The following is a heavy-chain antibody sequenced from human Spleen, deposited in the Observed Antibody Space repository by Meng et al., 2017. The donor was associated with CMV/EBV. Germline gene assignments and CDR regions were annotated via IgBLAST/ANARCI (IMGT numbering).Heavy chain of an antibody. CDR1: GFNFSRSA. CDR2: IQSDGGRK. CDR3: TPLYCTGANCHAS. V-gene: IGHV3-30*02. D-gene: IGHD2-8*02. J-gene: IGHJ4*02. Sequence: GGSLRLSCAASGFNFSRSAMHWVRQAPVKGLEWVAFIQSDGGRKYYAESVKGRFTVSRDNVNNRLFLQMTSLRAEDTAFYYCTPLYCTGANCHASWGQGTLVTVSS.